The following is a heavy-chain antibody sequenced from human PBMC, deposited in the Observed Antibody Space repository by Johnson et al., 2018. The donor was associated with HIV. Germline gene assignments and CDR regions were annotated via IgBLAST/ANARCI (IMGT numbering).Heavy chain of an antibody. CDR3: ARERFSDILTGYHAFDV. D-gene: IGHD3-9*01. V-gene: IGHV3-30*03. Sequence: QVQLVESGGGVVQPGRSLRLSCAASGFIFSGFGLHWVRQAPGKGLEWVASISYDGANKYYADSVRGRITISRDNSKKTLYLRMNSLRAEDTALYYCARERFSDILTGYHAFDVWGQGTMVTVSS. CDR2: ISYDGANK. J-gene: IGHJ3*01. CDR1: GFIFSGFG.